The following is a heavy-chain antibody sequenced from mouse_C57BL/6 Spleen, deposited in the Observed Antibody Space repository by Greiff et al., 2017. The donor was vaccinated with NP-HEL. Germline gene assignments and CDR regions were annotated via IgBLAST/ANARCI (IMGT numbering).Heavy chain of an antibody. CDR3: ARPSTKGYYAMDY. J-gene: IGHJ4*01. CDR1: GFTFSDYG. D-gene: IGHD2-1*01. V-gene: IGHV5-17*01. CDR2: ISSGSSTI. Sequence: EVMLVESGGGLVKPGGSLKLSCAASGFTFSDYGMHWVRQAPEKGLEWVAYISSGSSTIYYADTVKGRFTISRDNAKNTLFLQMTSLRSEDTAMYYCARPSTKGYYAMDYWGQRTSVTVSS.